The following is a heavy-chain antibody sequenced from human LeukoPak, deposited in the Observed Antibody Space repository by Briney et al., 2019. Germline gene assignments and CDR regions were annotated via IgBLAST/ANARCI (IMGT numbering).Heavy chain of an antibody. Sequence: GRSLRLSCAASGFTFSSYAMHWVRQAPGKGLEWVAVISYDGSNKYYADSVKGRFTISRDNSKNTLYLQMNSLRAEDTAVYYCASNLERGLLWVRGVIIGNYFDYWGQGTLVTVSS. V-gene: IGHV3-30-3*01. J-gene: IGHJ4*02. CDR3: ASNLERGLLWVRGVIIGNYFDY. CDR1: GFTFSSYA. CDR2: ISYDGSNK. D-gene: IGHD3-10*01.